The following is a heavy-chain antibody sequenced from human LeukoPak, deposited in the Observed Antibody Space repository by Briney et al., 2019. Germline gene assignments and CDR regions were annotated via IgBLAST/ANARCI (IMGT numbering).Heavy chain of an antibody. D-gene: IGHD2-2*01. J-gene: IGHJ1*01. CDR2: ISKSGDDT. CDR1: GFDFSTYA. V-gene: IGHV3-64*01. Sequence: GGSLRLSCAASGFDFSTYAMHWVRLTPGKGLEFVSAISKSGDDTSYGNDVKGRFTISRDNIKNTVDLEMGSLRVDDTGIYYCARIPEYWGLGTVVTVSS. CDR3: ARIPEY.